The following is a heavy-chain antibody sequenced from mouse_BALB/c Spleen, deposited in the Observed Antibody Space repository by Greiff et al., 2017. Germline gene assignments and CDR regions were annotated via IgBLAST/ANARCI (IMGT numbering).Heavy chain of an antibody. V-gene: IGHV1-87*01. Sequence: QVQLQQSGAELARPGASVKLSCKASGYTFTSYWMQWVKQRPGQGLEWIGAIYPGDGDTRYTQKFKGKATLTADKSSSTAYMQLSSLASEDSAVYYCARYYYGYEGFDYWGQGTTLTVSS. D-gene: IGHD1-2*01. CDR3: ARYYYGYEGFDY. CDR2: IYPGDGDT. CDR1: GYTFTSYW. J-gene: IGHJ2*01.